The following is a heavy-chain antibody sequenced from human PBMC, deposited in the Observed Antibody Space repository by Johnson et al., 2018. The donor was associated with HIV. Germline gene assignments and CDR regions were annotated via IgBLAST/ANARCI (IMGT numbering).Heavy chain of an antibody. CDR3: ARRVALIYSFDI. CDR2: VSGSADST. D-gene: IGHD2-21*01. Sequence: VQLVESGGGVVRPGGSLRLSCAASGFTFSSYAMSWVRQAPGKGLEWVSAVSGSADSTYYADSVKGRFTISRDNSKNTLFLQMNSLRPEDTALYYCARRVALIYSFDIWGQGTMVTVSS. V-gene: IGHV3-23*04. J-gene: IGHJ3*02. CDR1: GFTFSSYA.